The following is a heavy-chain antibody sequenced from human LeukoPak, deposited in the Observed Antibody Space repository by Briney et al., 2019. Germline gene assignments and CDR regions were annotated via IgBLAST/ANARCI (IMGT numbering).Heavy chain of an antibody. CDR2: IIPIFGTA. CDR1: GGTFSSYA. V-gene: IGHV1-69*06. J-gene: IGHJ4*02. CDR3: ARWELRRDGIDY. Sequence: SVKVSCKASGGTFSSYAISWVRQAPGQGLEWMGGIIPIFGTANYAQKFQGRVTITADKSTSTAYMELSGLRSEDTAVYYCARWELRRDGIDYWGQGTLVTVSS. D-gene: IGHD1-26*01.